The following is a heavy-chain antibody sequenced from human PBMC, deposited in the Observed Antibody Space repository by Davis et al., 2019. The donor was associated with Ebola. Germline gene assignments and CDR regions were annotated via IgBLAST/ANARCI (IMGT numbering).Heavy chain of an antibody. CDR1: GFTFSGSA. CDR3: AKDSGSMGDY. V-gene: IGHV3-73*01. CDR2: IRSKANSYAT. D-gene: IGHD3-10*01. Sequence: GESLKISCAASGFTFSGSAMHWVRQASGKGLEWVGRIRSKANSYATAYAASVKGRFTISRDNSKNTLYLQMNSLRAEDTAVYYCAKDSGSMGDYWGQGTLVTVSS. J-gene: IGHJ4*02.